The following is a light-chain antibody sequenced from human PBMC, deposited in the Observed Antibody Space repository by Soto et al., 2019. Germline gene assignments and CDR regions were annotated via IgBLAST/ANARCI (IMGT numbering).Light chain of an antibody. Sequence: DSQMTQSASSLSASVGERVTITCRESQSISSYLNWYQQNPGKAPKLLIYAASSLQSGVPARFSGSGSGTDFTLTITSLQHEDFVTYYCQQSYSTPITSGQGTRPEI. CDR3: QQSYSTPIT. J-gene: IGKJ5*01. CDR2: AAS. CDR1: QSISSY. V-gene: IGKV1-39*01.